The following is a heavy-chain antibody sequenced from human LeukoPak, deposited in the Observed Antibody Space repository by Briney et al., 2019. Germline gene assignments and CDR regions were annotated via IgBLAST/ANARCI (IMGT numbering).Heavy chain of an antibody. Sequence: GGSLRLSCAASGFTFSSYAMHWVRQAPGKGLEWVSAISGSGGSTYYADSVKGRFTISRDNSKNTLYLQMNSLRAEDTAVYYCAKGSWDVVAGVTRGAPFDYWGQGTLVTVSS. CDR3: AKGSWDVVAGVTRGAPFDY. CDR1: GFTFSSYA. D-gene: IGHD2-2*01. CDR2: ISGSGGST. J-gene: IGHJ4*02. V-gene: IGHV3-23*01.